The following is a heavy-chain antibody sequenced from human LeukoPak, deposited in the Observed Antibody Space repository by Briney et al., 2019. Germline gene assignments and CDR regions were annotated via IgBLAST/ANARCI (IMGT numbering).Heavy chain of an antibody. D-gene: IGHD3-22*01. CDR2: ISSGGNYL. J-gene: IGHJ4*02. V-gene: IGHV3-21*01. Sequence: NAGGSLRLSCAASGFTFSSFSMNWVRQAPGKGLEWVSSISSGGNYLYYADSVKGRFTISRDNAQNSLYLQMNSLRAEDTAVYYCARDLNDSSGHWGQGTLVTVSS. CDR3: ARDLNDSSGH. CDR1: GFTFSSFS.